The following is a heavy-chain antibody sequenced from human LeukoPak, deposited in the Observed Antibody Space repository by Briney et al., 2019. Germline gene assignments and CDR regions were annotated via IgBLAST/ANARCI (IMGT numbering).Heavy chain of an antibody. CDR3: ARDRIKSGTYYFDY. J-gene: IGHJ4*02. Sequence: GGSLRLSCAASAFTFSDYSMTWVRQAPGKGLECVSYISGRSSTIYYENSVKRRFSISRDNAKNLMYMKMNSHRAEDTAVYYCARDRIKSGTYYFDYWGQGTLVTVSS. CDR2: ISGRSSTI. V-gene: IGHV3-48*01. CDR1: AFTFSDYS. D-gene: IGHD1-26*01.